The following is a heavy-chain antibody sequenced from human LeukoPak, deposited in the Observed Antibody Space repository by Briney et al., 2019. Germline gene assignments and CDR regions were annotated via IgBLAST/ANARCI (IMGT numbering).Heavy chain of an antibody. CDR1: GNYW. CDR2: INSDGSWT. D-gene: IGHD2/OR15-2a*01. J-gene: IGHJ4*02. CDR3: VSFYETY. Sequence: GGSLRLSCAASGNYWMHWVRQVPGKGLVWVSHINSDGSWTSYADSVKGRFTISKDNAKNTVYLQMNSLRAEGTAVYYCVSFYETYWGRGTLVTVSS. V-gene: IGHV3-74*01.